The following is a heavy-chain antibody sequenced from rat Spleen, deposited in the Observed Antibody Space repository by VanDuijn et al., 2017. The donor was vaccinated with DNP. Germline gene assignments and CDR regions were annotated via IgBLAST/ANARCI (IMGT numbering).Heavy chain of an antibody. J-gene: IGHJ3*01. CDR3: ARMGNYGWFAY. V-gene: IGHV4-2*01. Sequence: EVKLVESGGGLVQLGRSLKLSCAASGFNFNDYWMGWVRQAPGKGLEWIGEINKDSRTINYTPSLKDKFIISRDNAQNTLYLQMSKLGSEDTAIYYCARMGNYGWFAYWGQGTLVTVSS. D-gene: IGHD1-1*01. CDR1: GFNFNDYW. CDR2: INKDSRTI.